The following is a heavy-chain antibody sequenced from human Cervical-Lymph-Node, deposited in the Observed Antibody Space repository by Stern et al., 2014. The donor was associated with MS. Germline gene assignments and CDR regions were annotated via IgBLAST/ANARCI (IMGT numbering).Heavy chain of an antibody. Sequence: VQLVESGPGLVKPSETLSLTCTVSGGSISGNYWSWIRQPPGKGLEWIGYLSYSGNTNYNPSLKSRVTTSVDTSKNQFSLVLSSVTAADTAVYYCARHGPPRRRDDSNHPNFDYWGPGTLVAVSS. D-gene: IGHD5-24*01. J-gene: IGHJ4*02. V-gene: IGHV4-59*08. CDR1: GGSISGNY. CDR2: LSYSGNT. CDR3: ARHGPPRRRDDSNHPNFDY.